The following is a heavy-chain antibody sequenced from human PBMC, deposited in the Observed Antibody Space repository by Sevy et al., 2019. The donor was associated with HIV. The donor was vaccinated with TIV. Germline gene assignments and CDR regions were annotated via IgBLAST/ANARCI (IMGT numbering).Heavy chain of an antibody. D-gene: IGHD3-3*01. J-gene: IGHJ5*02. Sequence: SETLSLTCAVYGGSFSGYYWSWIRQPPGKGLEWIGEINHSGSTNYNPSLKGRVTISVDTSKNQFSLKLSSVTAADTAVYYCARGRLFFGVVMRGWFDPWGQGTLVTVSS. V-gene: IGHV4-34*01. CDR2: INHSGST. CDR3: ARGRLFFGVVMRGWFDP. CDR1: GGSFSGYY.